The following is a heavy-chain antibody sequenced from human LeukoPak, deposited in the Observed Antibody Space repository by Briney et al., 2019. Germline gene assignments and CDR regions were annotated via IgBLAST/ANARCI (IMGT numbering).Heavy chain of an antibody. Sequence: SETLSLTCAVSGGSISSGGYSWSWIRQPPGKGLEWIGYIYHSGSTYYNPSLKSRVTISVDTSKNQFSLKLSSVTAADTAVYYCARVGRQQLDRYFDYWGQGTLVTVSS. J-gene: IGHJ4*02. D-gene: IGHD6-13*01. V-gene: IGHV4-30-2*05. CDR2: IYHSGST. CDR3: ARVGRQQLDRYFDY. CDR1: GGSISSGGYS.